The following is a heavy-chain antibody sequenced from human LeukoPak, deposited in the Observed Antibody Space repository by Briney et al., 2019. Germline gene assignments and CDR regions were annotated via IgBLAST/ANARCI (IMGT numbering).Heavy chain of an antibody. CDR3: ARDIGDAFDI. Sequence: PSETLSLTCAVYGGSFSVYYWSWIRQPPGKGLEYIGEINHSGSTNYNPSLKSRVTISADTSKNQFSLILRSVTAADTAVYYCARDIGDAFDIWGQGTMVTVSS. CDR2: INHSGST. CDR1: GGSFSVYY. J-gene: IGHJ3*02. D-gene: IGHD2-15*01. V-gene: IGHV4-34*01.